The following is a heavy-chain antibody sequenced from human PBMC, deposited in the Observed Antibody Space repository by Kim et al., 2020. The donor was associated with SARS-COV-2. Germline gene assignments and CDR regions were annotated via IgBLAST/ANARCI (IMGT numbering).Heavy chain of an antibody. CDR3: AKGGVGATRAPTSIKRAFDS. V-gene: IGHV3-23*01. J-gene: IGHJ4*02. CDR1: GFTFSSYA. CDR2: ISGSGGST. D-gene: IGHD1-26*01. Sequence: GGSLRLSCAASGFTFSSYAMSWVRQAPGKGLEWVSAISGSGGSTYYADSVKGRFTISRDNSKNTLYLQMNSLRAEDTAVYYCAKGGVGATRAPTSIKRAFDSWGQGTLVTVSS.